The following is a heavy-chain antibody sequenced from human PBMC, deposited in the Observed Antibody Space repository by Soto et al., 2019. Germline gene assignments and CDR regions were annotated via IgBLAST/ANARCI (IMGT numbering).Heavy chain of an antibody. CDR3: ASSSGNNYGVGTPYYFDY. CDR1: GGTFSTYS. V-gene: IGHV1-69*06. D-gene: IGHD1-26*01. J-gene: IGHJ4*02. CDR2: IIPIFGTA. Sequence: QVQLVQSGAEVKKPGSSVKVSCKTSGGTFSTYSIVWVRQAPGEGLEWMGGIIPIFGTANYAQKFQDRVTITADKSTNTAFMELSSLKSEDTAMYYCASSSGNNYGVGTPYYFDYWGQGTLVTVSS.